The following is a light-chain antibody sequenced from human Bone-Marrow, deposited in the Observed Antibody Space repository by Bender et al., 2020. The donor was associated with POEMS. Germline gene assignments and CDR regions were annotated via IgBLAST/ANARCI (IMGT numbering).Light chain of an antibody. CDR1: SSDVGNYNL. CDR3: SSFRRGDTPVV. CDR2: DVN. J-gene: IGLJ2*01. Sequence: QSALTQPASVSGSPGQSITISCTGTSSDVGNYNLVSWYQQHPGKAPKLMIYDVNNRPSGVSDRFSGSKSGYTASLTISGLQAEDEADYYCSSFRRGDTPVVFGGGTRLTVL. V-gene: IGLV2-14*02.